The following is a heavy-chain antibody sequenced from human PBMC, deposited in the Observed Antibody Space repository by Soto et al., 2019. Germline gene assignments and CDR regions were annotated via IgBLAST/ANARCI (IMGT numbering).Heavy chain of an antibody. CDR3: ATELNYFHSGILAMDV. V-gene: IGHV3-33*03. D-gene: IGHD3-10*01. CDR1: GFNFRSYG. Sequence: QALLEESGGGVVQPGRSLRLSCVGSGFNFRSYGMHWVRQAPGKGLEWVAVIWHDGGTIYTADSVKGRFTISRDNFRDTLYLQMDSLRVEDTAVYYCATELNYFHSGILAMDVWGQGTTVTVSS. J-gene: IGHJ6*02. CDR2: IWHDGGTI.